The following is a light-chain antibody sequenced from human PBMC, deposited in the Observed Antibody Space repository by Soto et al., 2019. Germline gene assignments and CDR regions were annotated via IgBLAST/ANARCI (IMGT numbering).Light chain of an antibody. CDR3: MQALQSPWT. Sequence: DIVMTQSALSLPVTPGEPASISCRSSQSLLHTNGYNYLDWYLQKPGQSPQLLIYLGSTRASGVPDRFSGSGSGTDFTLKIIRVEAEDVGVYYCMQALQSPWTFGQGTKVEIK. J-gene: IGKJ1*01. CDR2: LGS. V-gene: IGKV2-28*01. CDR1: QSLLHTNGYNY.